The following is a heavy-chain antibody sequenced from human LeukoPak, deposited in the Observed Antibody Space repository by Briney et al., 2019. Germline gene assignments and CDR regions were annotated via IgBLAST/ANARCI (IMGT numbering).Heavy chain of an antibody. J-gene: IGHJ4*02. Sequence: SETLSLTCTVSGGSISSGSISSYYWSWIRQPPGKGLEWIGYIYYSGSTNHNPSLKSRVTISVDTSKNQFSLKLSSVTAADTAVYYCATMSGTYYKFDYWGQGTLVTVSS. CDR3: ATMSGTYYKFDY. D-gene: IGHD1-26*01. V-gene: IGHV4-61*01. CDR2: IYYSGST. CDR1: GGSISSGSISSYY.